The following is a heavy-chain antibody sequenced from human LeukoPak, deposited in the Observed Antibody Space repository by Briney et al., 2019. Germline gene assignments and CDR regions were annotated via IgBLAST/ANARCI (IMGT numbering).Heavy chain of an antibody. D-gene: IGHD1-26*01. CDR2: IYYSGST. CDR3: ARGGGSYPIDAFDI. Sequence: PSETLSLTCTVSGGSISSGDYYWSWIRQPPGKGLEWIGYIYYSGSTYYNPSLKSRVTISVDTSKNQFSLKLSSVTAADTAVYYCARGGGSYPIDAFDIWGHGTMVTVSS. J-gene: IGHJ3*02. CDR1: GGSISSGDYY. V-gene: IGHV4-30-4*08.